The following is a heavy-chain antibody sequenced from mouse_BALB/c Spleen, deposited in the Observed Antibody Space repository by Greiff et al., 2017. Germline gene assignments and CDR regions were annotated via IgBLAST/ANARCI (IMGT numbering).Heavy chain of an antibody. D-gene: IGHD2-2*01. V-gene: IGHV2-9*02. CDR2: IWAGGST. J-gene: IGHJ3*01. CDR3: ARSYYGYDVFWFAY. Sequence: QVQLKESGPGLVAPSQSLSITCTVSGFSLTSYGVHWVRQPPGKGLEWLGVIWAGGSTNYNSALMSRLSISKDNSKSQVFLKMNSLQTDDTAMYYCARSYYGYDVFWFAYWGQGTLVTVSA. CDR1: GFSLTSYG.